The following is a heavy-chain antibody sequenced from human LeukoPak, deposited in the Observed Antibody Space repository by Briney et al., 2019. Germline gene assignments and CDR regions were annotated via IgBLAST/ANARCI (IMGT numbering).Heavy chain of an antibody. V-gene: IGHV3-23*01. D-gene: IGHD3-22*01. CDR2: VSGSTGSTT. J-gene: IGHJ3*02. CDR1: GFTFAGFA. Sequence: GGSLRLSCVASGFTFAGFAITWVRQAPGKGLEWVSTVSGSTGSTTYYADSVKGRFTISRDNSKNTLYLQMNSLRAEDTAVYYCAKAISGYYSDAFDIWGQGTMVTVSS. CDR3: AKAISGYYSDAFDI.